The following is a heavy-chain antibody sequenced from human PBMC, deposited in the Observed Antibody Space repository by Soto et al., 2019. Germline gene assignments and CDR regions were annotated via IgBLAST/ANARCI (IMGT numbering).Heavy chain of an antibody. CDR2: LYYSGNA. Sequence: SETLSLTCTVSGGSISGYYWSWIRQPPGKGLEWIGYLYYSGNANYNPSLKSRVTIAVDTSKNQCSLKLSSVTAADTAVYYCARHDYSNYPFDYWGQGTLVTVSS. CDR3: ARHDYSNYPFDY. V-gene: IGHV4-59*08. CDR1: GGSISGYY. D-gene: IGHD4-4*01. J-gene: IGHJ4*02.